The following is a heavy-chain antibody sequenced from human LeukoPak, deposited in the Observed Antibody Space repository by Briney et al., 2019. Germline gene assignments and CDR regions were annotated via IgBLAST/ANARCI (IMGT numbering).Heavy chain of an antibody. CDR3: ATEIVDGGFDP. CDR1: GGSISSHY. J-gene: IGHJ5*02. V-gene: IGHV4-59*11. D-gene: IGHD2-15*01. Sequence: SETLSLTCTVSGGSISSHYWSWIRQPPGKGLEWIGYIYYSGSTNYNPSLKSRVTISVDTSKNQFSLKLSSVTAADTAVYYCATEIVDGGFDPWGQGTLVTVSS. CDR2: IYYSGST.